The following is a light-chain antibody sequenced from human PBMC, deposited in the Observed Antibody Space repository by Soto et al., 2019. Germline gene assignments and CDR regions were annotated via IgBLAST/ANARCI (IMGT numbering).Light chain of an antibody. CDR2: GAS. V-gene: IGKV3-20*01. Sequence: EIVLTQSPGTLSLSPGERATLSCRASQSVSNNYLAWYQQKPGQAPRLLIYGASNRATGIPDRCSGSGSGTDFTLTLSSLAPEDFAVYYWQQYGSSGTFGQGTKVDIK. CDR3: QQYGSSGT. J-gene: IGKJ1*01. CDR1: QSVSNNY.